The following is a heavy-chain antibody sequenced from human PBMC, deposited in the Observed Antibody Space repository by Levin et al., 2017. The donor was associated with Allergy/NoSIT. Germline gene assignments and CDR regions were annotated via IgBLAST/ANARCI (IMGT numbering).Heavy chain of an antibody. Sequence: GSLRLSCAVYDMSFSGYYWSWLRQPPGKGLEWIGEIHYSGSTNYNPSLKSRVSMSVDTSKKQFSLKLRSVTAADSAMYYCARKVRFLESKYYFYYYYMDVWGQGTTVTVSS. V-gene: IGHV4-34*01. CDR1: DMSFSGYY. J-gene: IGHJ6*03. D-gene: IGHD3-3*01. CDR2: IHYSGST. CDR3: ARKVRFLESKYYFYYYYMDV.